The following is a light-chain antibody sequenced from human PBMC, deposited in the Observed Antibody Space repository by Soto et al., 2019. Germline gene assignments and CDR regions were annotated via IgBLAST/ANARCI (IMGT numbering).Light chain of an antibody. CDR2: GAS. CDR3: LQHNDSPLT. CDR1: QGISND. J-gene: IGKJ4*01. V-gene: IGKV1-17*01. Sequence: DIQMTKSPSSLSASVGDRVTITCRASQGISNDLSWYQQKPGNAPKRLIYGASSLQSGVPSRYSGSGSGTEFILTISSLQTEDLATYYCLQHNDSPLTFGGGTNVEIK.